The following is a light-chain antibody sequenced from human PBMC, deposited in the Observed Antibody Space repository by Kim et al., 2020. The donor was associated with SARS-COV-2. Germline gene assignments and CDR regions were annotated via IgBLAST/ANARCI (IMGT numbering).Light chain of an antibody. V-gene: IGLV3-1*01. CDR2: QDT. CDR3: QLWDSTTTV. CDR1: RLGHKY. J-gene: IGLJ2*01. Sequence: SYELTQPPSVSVSPGQTASITCSGDRLGHKYVCWYRHKPGQSPEVVIYQDTQRPSGIPERFSGYNSGNTATLTISGTQDVDEADYYCQLWDSTTTVFGGG.